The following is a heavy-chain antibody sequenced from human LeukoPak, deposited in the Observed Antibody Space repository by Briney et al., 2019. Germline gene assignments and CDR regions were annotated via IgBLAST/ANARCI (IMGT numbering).Heavy chain of an antibody. Sequence: PGGSLRLSCAASGFTFSSYAMHWVRQAPGKGLEWVAVISYDGSNKYYADSVKGRFTISGDNSKNTLYLQMNSLRAEDTAVYYCARGSGSGYNPPFDYWGQGTLVTVSS. CDR3: ARGSGSGYNPPFDY. V-gene: IGHV3-30-3*01. J-gene: IGHJ4*02. CDR1: GFTFSSYA. CDR2: ISYDGSNK. D-gene: IGHD3-22*01.